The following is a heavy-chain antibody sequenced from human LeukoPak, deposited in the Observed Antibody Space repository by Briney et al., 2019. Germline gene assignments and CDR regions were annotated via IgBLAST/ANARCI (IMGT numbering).Heavy chain of an antibody. V-gene: IGHV4-59*12. D-gene: IGHD1-7*01. Sequence: SETLSLTCTVSGGSIGFYYWSWIRQSPVKGLEWIANIYYSGSTNYNPSLKCRVTMSVDTSKDQVSLKLSSVTAADTAVYYCARTNYAFDIWGQGTMVTVSS. J-gene: IGHJ3*02. CDR2: IYYSGST. CDR3: ARTNYAFDI. CDR1: GGSIGFYY.